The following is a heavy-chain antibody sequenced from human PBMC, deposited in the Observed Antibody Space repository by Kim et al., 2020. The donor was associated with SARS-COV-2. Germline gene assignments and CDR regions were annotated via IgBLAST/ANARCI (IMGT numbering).Heavy chain of an antibody. J-gene: IGHJ4*02. Sequence: PSPKCRVTISVDTTKNQFSLKLSSVTAADTAVYYCVRSGSYYNFPLYYFDYWGQGTLVTVSS. CDR3: VRSGSYYNFPLYYFDY. V-gene: IGHV4-59*01. D-gene: IGHD3-10*01.